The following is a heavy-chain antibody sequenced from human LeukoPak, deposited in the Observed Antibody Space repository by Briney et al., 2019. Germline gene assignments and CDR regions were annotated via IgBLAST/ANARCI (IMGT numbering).Heavy chain of an antibody. D-gene: IGHD5-18*01. CDR3: ARDEKRYYTAMNY. CDR2: MFHSGTS. CDR1: GGSISSSNYY. Sequence: SETLSLTCTVSGGSISSSNYYWGWIRQPPGKGPEWIGSMFHSGTSYYNPSLKSRVTISVDKSKNQFSLKLSSVTAADTAVYYCARDEKRYYTAMNYWGQGTLVTVSS. V-gene: IGHV4-39*07. J-gene: IGHJ4*02.